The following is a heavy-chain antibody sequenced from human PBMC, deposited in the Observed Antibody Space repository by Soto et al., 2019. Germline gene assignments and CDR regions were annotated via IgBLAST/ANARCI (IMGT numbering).Heavy chain of an antibody. D-gene: IGHD2-15*01. Sequence: GGSLRLSCAASGFTFSSYDMSWVRQAPGKGLEWVSGVSASGSITSYADSAKGRFTISRDNAKNTVFLQMSSLRAEDTAVYFCAKGDCSGGRCYSGFDYWGQGTLVTVSS. V-gene: IGHV3-23*01. CDR3: AKGDCSGGRCYSGFDY. CDR1: GFTFSSYD. CDR2: VSASGSIT. J-gene: IGHJ4*02.